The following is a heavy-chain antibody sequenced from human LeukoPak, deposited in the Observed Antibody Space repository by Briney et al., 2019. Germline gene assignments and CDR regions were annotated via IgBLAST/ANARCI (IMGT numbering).Heavy chain of an antibody. D-gene: IGHD2-2*01. V-gene: IGHV4-59*01. CDR2: IYYSGST. Sequence: PSETLSLTCTVPGGSISSYYWSWIRQPPGKGLEWIGYIYYSGSTNYNPSLKSRVTISVDTSKNQFSLKLSSVTAADTAVYYCARSQYQLLDFDPWGQGTLVTVSS. J-gene: IGHJ5*02. CDR3: ARSQYQLLDFDP. CDR1: GGSISSYY.